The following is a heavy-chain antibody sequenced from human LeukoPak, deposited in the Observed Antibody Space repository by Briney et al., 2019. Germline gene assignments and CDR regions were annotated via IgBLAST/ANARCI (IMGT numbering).Heavy chain of an antibody. CDR2: INHSGST. D-gene: IGHD5-18*01. CDR3: ARGSYGYYFGPHNWFDP. J-gene: IGHJ5*02. CDR1: GGSFSGYY. V-gene: IGHV4-34*01. Sequence: SSETLSLTCAVYGGSFSGYYWSWIRQPPGKGLEWIGEINHSGSTNYNPSLKSRVTISVDTSKNQFSPKLSSVTAADTAVYYCARGSYGYYFGPHNWFDPWGQGTLVTVSS.